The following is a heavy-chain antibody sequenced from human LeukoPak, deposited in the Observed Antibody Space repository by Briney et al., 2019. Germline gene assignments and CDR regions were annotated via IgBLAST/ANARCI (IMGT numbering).Heavy chain of an antibody. J-gene: IGHJ4*02. V-gene: IGHV4-59*12. CDR2: IYYSGTT. D-gene: IGHD6-13*01. CDR1: GGSISNYY. CDR3: AREGSSWYEEGFDY. Sequence: SETLSLTCTVSGGSISNYYWSWIRQPPGMGLEWIGYIYYSGTTNYNPSLKSRVTISVDTSKNQFSLKLSSVTAADTAVYYCAREGSSWYEEGFDYWGQGTLVTVSS.